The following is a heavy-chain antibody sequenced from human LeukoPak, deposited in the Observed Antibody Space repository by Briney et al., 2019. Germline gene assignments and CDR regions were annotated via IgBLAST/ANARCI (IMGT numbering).Heavy chain of an antibody. V-gene: IGHV4-39*02. CDR2: IHYTGST. CDR3: VRLPTGYPNGFDP. Sequence: PSEPLSLTCIVSGDSISTSHYYWGWIRQAPGKGLEWIGNIHYTGSTYYNPSLKDRVSMSVDTSKSHFSLNMTSVTAADTAVYYCVRLPTGYPNGFDPWGQGTLVTVSS. CDR1: GDSISTSHYY. J-gene: IGHJ5*02. D-gene: IGHD1-1*01.